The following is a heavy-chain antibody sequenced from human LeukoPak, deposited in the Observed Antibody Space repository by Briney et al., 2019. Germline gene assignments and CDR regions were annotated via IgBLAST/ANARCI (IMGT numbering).Heavy chain of an antibody. V-gene: IGHV3-21*01. CDR3: ASPYYYDSSGYSY. CDR1: GFTFNNYC. J-gene: IGHJ4*02. CDR2: ISSSSNYI. D-gene: IGHD3-22*01. Sequence: GGSLRLSCASSGFTFNNYCMNWVRQAPGKGLEWVSSISSSSNYIYYADSVKGRFTISRDSAKNSLYLQMNSLRAEDTAVYYCASPYYYDSSGYSYWGQGTLVTVSS.